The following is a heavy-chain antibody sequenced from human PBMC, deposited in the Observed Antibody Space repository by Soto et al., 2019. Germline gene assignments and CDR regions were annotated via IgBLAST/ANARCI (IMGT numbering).Heavy chain of an antibody. CDR3: ARRGTMVRGVIREYYYYGMDV. CDR2: IYPGDSDT. Sequence: EVQLVQSGAEVKKPGESLKISCKGSGYSFTSYWIGWVRQMPGKGLEWMGIIYPGDSDTRYSPSFQGQVTISADKSISTAYLQWSSLKASDTAMYYCARRGTMVRGVIREYYYYGMDVWGQGTTVTVSS. D-gene: IGHD3-10*01. V-gene: IGHV5-51*01. CDR1: GYSFTSYW. J-gene: IGHJ6*02.